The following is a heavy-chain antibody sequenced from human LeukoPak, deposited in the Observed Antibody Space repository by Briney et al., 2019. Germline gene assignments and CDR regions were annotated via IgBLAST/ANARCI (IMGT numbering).Heavy chain of an antibody. CDR3: ARKLKRRRPFDY. Sequence: SETLSLTCAVYGGSFSGYYWSWIRQPPGKGLEWIGEINHSGSTNYNPSLKSRVTISVDTSKNQFSLKLSSVTAADTAVYYCARKLKRRRPFDYWGQGTLVTVSS. J-gene: IGHJ4*02. CDR1: GGSFSGYY. CDR2: INHSGST. D-gene: IGHD1-1*01. V-gene: IGHV4-34*01.